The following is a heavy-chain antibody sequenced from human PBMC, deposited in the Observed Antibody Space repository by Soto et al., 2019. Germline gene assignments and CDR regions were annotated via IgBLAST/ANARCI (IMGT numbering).Heavy chain of an antibody. D-gene: IGHD1-20*01. Sequence: GVSLRLSCAASGFNVGAFAVNWVLQAPGKGLEWVSGISVSDAFIYYADSVRGRFSISRDASENILYLQMNSLRVDDTALYYCTRETVAGITGLDYWGPGTLVTVSS. CDR1: GFNVGAFA. J-gene: IGHJ4*02. V-gene: IGHV3-23*01. CDR2: ISVSDAFI. CDR3: TRETVAGITGLDY.